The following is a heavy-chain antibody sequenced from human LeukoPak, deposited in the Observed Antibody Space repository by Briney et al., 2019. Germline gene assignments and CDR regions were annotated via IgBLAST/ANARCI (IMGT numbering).Heavy chain of an antibody. CDR1: GYSSTSYW. V-gene: IGHV5-51*01. Sequence: PGESLKISCKGSGYSSTSYWIGWVRQMPGKGLEWMGIIYPGDSDTRYSPSFQGQVTISADKSISTAYLQWSSLKASDTAMYYCARHLPVSISLGSGWPRGMDVWGQGTTVTVSS. J-gene: IGHJ6*02. CDR2: IYPGDSDT. CDR3: ARHLPVSISLGSGWPRGMDV. D-gene: IGHD6-19*01.